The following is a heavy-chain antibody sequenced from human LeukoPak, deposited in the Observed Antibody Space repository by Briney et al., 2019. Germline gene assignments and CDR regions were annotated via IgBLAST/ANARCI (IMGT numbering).Heavy chain of an antibody. CDR2: SRSKAYGGTT. D-gene: IGHD6-19*01. J-gene: IGHJ4*02. Sequence: GSLRLSCTASGFTFGDYAMSWFRQAPGKGLEWVSFSRSKAYGGTTQYAASVKGRFTISRDDSKNIAYLQMNSLKTEDTAVYYCGSGSGWYSPDYWGQGTLVTVSS. CDR3: GSGSGWYSPDY. V-gene: IGHV3-49*03. CDR1: GFTFGDYA.